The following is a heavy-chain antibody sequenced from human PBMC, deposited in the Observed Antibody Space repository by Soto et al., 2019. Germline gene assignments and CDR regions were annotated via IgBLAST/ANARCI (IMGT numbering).Heavy chain of an antibody. CDR2: VYDRATT. CDR3: ARIRSVFSGGRNDY. J-gene: IGHJ4*01. V-gene: IGHV4-4*08. CDR1: GGSISTYY. D-gene: IGHD6-19*01. Sequence: SETLSLACTLSGGSISTYYWSWIRQPPGKGLEWIGYVYDRATTSYNPSLKTRVTISADTSKNQFSLNLRSVTAADTAVYFCARIRSVFSGGRNDYWGQGILVPVSS.